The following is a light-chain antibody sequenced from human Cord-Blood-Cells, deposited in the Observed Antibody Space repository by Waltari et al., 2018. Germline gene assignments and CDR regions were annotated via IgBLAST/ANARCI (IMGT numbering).Light chain of an antibody. CDR3: SSYTSSSTLV. CDR1: SSDVGGYNY. Sequence: QSALTQPASVSGSPGQSITISCTGTSSDVGGYNYVSWYQQHPGKAPKLMIYAVSKRPSGVSTRFCGSKAGHTASLTISELQAEDEADYYCSSYTSSSTLVFGGGTKLTVL. J-gene: IGLJ2*01. V-gene: IGLV2-14*01. CDR2: AVS.